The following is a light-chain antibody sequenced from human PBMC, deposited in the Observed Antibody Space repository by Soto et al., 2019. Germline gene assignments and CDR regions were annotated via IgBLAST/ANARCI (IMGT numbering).Light chain of an antibody. J-gene: IGLJ1*01. CDR1: TSNIGSNY. CDR3: ATWDDSLNGFYD. CDR2: RNN. Sequence: QSVLTQPPSASGTPGQGVTISCSGSTSNIGSNYVYWYQQPPGTAPKLLIYRNNQRPSGVPDRFSGSKSGTSASLAISGLRSDEEADYFCATWDDSLNGFYDFGTGTKVTVL. V-gene: IGLV1-47*01.